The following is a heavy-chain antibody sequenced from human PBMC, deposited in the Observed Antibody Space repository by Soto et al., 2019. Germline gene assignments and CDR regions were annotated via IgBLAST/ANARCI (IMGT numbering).Heavy chain of an antibody. Sequence: GSLRLSCAASGFNFRGYGMHWVRQAPSKGLEWVAITRHDGSNTYYADSVRGRFTISRDNSKNTLYLQMNSLRVEDTAVYYCARDGVGATTYFGYFDYWGQGTPVTVS. D-gene: IGHD1-26*01. CDR3: ARDGVGATTYFGYFDY. CDR2: TRHDGSNT. J-gene: IGHJ4*02. V-gene: IGHV3-30*02. CDR1: GFNFRGYG.